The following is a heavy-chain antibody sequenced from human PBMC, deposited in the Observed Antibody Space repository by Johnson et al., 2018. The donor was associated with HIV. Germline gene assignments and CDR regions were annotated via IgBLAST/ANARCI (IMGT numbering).Heavy chain of an antibody. CDR2: IGASGGRT. Sequence: EVQLVESGGGLVQPGGSLRLSCAASGLTFSNYAMSWVRQGPGKGLEWVSAIGASGGRTFYAASVKGRFTISRDNSKNTLYLQMNSLRAEDTAVYYCARDPSPIVGATYAFDIWGQGTMVTVSS. V-gene: IGHV3-23*04. D-gene: IGHD1-26*01. CDR3: ARDPSPIVGATYAFDI. J-gene: IGHJ3*02. CDR1: GLTFSNYA.